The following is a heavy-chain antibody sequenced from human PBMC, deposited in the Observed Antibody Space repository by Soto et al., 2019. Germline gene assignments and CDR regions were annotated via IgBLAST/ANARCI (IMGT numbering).Heavy chain of an antibody. Sequence: SETLSLTRTVSGGSISSSSYYWGWIRQPPGKGLEWIGSIYYSGSTYYNPSLKSRVTISVDTSKNQFSLKLSSVTAADTAVYYCARHQSHSSSYVDPWGQGTLVTVSS. V-gene: IGHV4-39*01. D-gene: IGHD6-13*01. CDR2: IYYSGST. CDR3: ARHQSHSSSYVDP. J-gene: IGHJ5*02. CDR1: GGSISSSSYY.